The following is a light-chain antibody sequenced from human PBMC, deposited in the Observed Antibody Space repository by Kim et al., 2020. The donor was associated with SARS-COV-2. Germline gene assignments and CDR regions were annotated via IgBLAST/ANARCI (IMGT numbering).Light chain of an antibody. Sequence: PGQRFTITCSGSSANIGTNAVNWYQQLTGTAPKLLIYNNNQRPSGVPDRFSGSKSGTSGSLAISGLQSEDEADYYCAAWDDSLNVLFGTGTKVTVL. CDR3: AAWDDSLNVL. V-gene: IGLV1-44*01. CDR1: SANIGTNA. CDR2: NNN. J-gene: IGLJ1*01.